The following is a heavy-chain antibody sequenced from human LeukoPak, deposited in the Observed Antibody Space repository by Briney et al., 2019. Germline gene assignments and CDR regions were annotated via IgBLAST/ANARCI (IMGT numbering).Heavy chain of an antibody. D-gene: IGHD5-18*01. Sequence: GGSLRLSCTASGFTFSKYWMSWVRQAPGKGPEWVANMKQDGSEIYYVDSVKGRFTISRDNAKNSLYLQVNSLRAEDTAVYYCARGLSGYSYGYYFDYWGQGTLVTVSS. V-gene: IGHV3-7*01. CDR3: ARGLSGYSYGYYFDY. J-gene: IGHJ4*02. CDR2: MKQDGSEI. CDR1: GFTFSKYW.